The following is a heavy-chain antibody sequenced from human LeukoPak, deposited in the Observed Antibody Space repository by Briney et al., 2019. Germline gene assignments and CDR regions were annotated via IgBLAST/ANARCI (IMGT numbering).Heavy chain of an antibody. Sequence: SETLSLTCTVSGGSISSYYWSWIRQPPGKGLEWIGYIYYSGSTNYNPSLKSRVTISVDTSKNQFSLKLTSVTAADTAVYYCARRDQVGARGAVDYWGQGTLVTVSS. CDR3: ARRDQVGARGAVDY. V-gene: IGHV4-59*08. J-gene: IGHJ4*02. CDR1: GGSISSYY. CDR2: IYYSGST. D-gene: IGHD1-26*01.